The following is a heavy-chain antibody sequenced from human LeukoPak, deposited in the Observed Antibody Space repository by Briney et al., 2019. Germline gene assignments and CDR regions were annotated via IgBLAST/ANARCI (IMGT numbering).Heavy chain of an antibody. CDR3: AREDRDYYGSGSYYGPFDY. D-gene: IGHD3-10*01. V-gene: IGHV4-59*11. Sequence: SETLSLTCTVSGGSISSHYWSWIRQPPGKGLEWIGYIYYSGSTNYNPSLKSRVTISVDTSKNQFSLKLSSVTAADTAVYYCAREDRDYYGSGSYYGPFDYWGQGTLVTVSS. CDR2: IYYSGST. CDR1: GGSISSHY. J-gene: IGHJ4*02.